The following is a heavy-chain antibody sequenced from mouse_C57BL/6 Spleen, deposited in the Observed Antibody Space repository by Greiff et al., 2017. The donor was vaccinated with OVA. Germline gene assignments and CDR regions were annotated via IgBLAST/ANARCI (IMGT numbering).Heavy chain of an antibody. J-gene: IGHJ2*01. V-gene: IGHV1-50*01. CDR3: ARRLLLRCLDY. D-gene: IGHD2-3*01. Sequence: VQLQQPGAELVKPGASVKLSCKASGYTFTSYWMQWVKQRPGQGLEWIGEIDPSDSYTNYNQKFKGKATLTVDTSSSTAYMQLSSLTSEDSAVYYCARRLLLRCLDYWGQGTTLTVSS. CDR2: IDPSDSYT. CDR1: GYTFTSYW.